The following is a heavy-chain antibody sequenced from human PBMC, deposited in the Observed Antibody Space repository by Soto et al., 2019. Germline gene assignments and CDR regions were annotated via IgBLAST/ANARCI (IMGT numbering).Heavy chain of an antibody. D-gene: IGHD1-26*01. CDR3: ARQRGRYRWELLLGYFDY. CDR2: ISYDGNNK. J-gene: IGHJ4*02. Sequence: QVQLVESGGGVVQPGRSLRLSCVASGFTFSSYAMHWVRQAPGKGLEWVAVISYDGNNKYYADSVKGRFTISRDNSKHTLYLQMNILRAEDTAVYYCARQRGRYRWELLLGYFDYWGQGTLVTVS. V-gene: IGHV3-30-3*01. CDR1: GFTFSSYA.